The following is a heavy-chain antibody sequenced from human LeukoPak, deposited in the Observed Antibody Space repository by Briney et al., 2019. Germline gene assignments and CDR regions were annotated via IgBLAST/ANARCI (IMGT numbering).Heavy chain of an antibody. CDR3: ARDPLSGRGSSSWSDY. V-gene: IGHV1-2*02. D-gene: IGHD6-13*01. CDR2: VNPNSGGT. Sequence: ASVKVSCKASGYTFTGYYMHWVRQAPGQGLEWMGWVNPNSGGTNYAQKFQGRVTMTRDTSISTAYMELRSLRSDDTAVYYCARDPLSGRGSSSWSDYWGQGTLVTVSS. CDR1: GYTFTGYY. J-gene: IGHJ4*02.